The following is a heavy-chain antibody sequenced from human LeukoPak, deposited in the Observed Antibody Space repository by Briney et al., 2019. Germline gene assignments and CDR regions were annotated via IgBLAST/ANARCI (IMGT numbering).Heavy chain of an antibody. CDR3: ARYYYDSSGYYHDY. CDR2: IYYRGST. J-gene: IGHJ4*02. CDR1: GDSISSYY. V-gene: IGHV4-59*08. D-gene: IGHD3-22*01. Sequence: SETLSLTCTVSGDSISSYYWSWIRQPPGKGLEWIGYIYYRGSTNYNPSLKSRVTISVDTSKNQFSLKLSSVTAADTAVYYCARYYYDSSGYYHDYWGQGTLVTVSS.